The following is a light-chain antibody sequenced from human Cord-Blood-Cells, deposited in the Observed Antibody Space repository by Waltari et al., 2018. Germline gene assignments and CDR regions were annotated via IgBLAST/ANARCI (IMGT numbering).Light chain of an antibody. CDR1: QRVSSN. CDR3: QQKNNWPRT. CDR2: GAS. V-gene: IGKV3-15*01. Sequence: EIVMTQSTATLSVYPGERPTLSCRASQRVSSNLAWYQQEPGQAPRLRIYGASTRATGIPARFSGSGAGADCSLTINKLKSEDYAVYDCQQKNNWPRTIGQGTKVEMK. J-gene: IGKJ1*01.